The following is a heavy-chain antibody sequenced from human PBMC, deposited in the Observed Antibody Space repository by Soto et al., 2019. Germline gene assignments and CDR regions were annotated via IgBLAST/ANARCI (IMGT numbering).Heavy chain of an antibody. D-gene: IGHD3-16*02. CDR1: GVSISGTSYY. Sequence: QLQLQESGPGLVKPSETLSLTCTVSGVSISGTSYYWGWIRQTPAKGLEWIGTIYYSGETFYNPSLKSRVTISIDTSKNHFSLNLTSVTAADTAIYYSARHGSFWGQGALVTVSS. V-gene: IGHV4-39*01. J-gene: IGHJ1*01. CDR3: ARHGSF. CDR2: IYYSGET.